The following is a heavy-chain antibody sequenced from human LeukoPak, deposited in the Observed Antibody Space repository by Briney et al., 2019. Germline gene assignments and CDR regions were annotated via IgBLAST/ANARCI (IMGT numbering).Heavy chain of an antibody. J-gene: IGHJ6*03. CDR1: GFTFSSYS. Sequence: PGGSLRLSCAASGFTFSSYSMNWVRQAPGKGLEWVGFIRSKAYGGTTEYAASVKGRFTISRDDSKSIAYLQMNSLKTEDTAVYYCTREGGNYRFSVYMDVWGKGPRSPSP. V-gene: IGHV3-49*04. CDR3: TREGGNYRFSVYMDV. D-gene: IGHD4-11*01. CDR2: IRSKAYGGTT.